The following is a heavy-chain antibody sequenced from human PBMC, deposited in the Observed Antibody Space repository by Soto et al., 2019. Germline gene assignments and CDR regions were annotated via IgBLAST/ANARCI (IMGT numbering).Heavy chain of an antibody. Sequence: RLSCAASGFTFSSYAMSWVRQAPGKGLEWVSAISGSGGSTYYADSVKGRFTISRDNSKNTLYLQMNSLRAEDTAVYYCAKDVYYYDSSGYLRFDYWGQGTLVTVSS. J-gene: IGHJ4*02. CDR3: AKDVYYYDSSGYLRFDY. V-gene: IGHV3-23*01. CDR2: ISGSGGST. CDR1: GFTFSSYA. D-gene: IGHD3-22*01.